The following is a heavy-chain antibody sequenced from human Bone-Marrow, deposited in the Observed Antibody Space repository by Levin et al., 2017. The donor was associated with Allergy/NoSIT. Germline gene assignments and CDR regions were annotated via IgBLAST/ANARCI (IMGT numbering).Heavy chain of an antibody. Sequence: GGSLRLSCAASGFTVSRNYMNWVRQAPGKGLEWVSLIYSDGSTHYADSVRGRFTNSRDNSKNTLFLQMTSLRVDDTAVYYCASNADFGYWGQGTLVTVSS. V-gene: IGHV3-53*01. CDR2: IYSDGST. CDR1: GFTVSRNY. CDR3: ASNADFGY. J-gene: IGHJ4*02.